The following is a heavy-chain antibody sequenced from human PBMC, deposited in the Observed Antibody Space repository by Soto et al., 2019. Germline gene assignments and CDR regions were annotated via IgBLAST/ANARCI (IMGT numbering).Heavy chain of an antibody. CDR1: GGTLRSYA. D-gene: IGHD3-22*01. CDR2: IIPIFGTA. CDR3: ARDLVLNSSGPWDAFDI. V-gene: IGHV1-69*01. J-gene: IGHJ3*02. Sequence: QVQLVQSGAEVKKPGSSVKVSCKASGGTLRSYAISWVRQAPGQGLEWMGGIIPIFGTANYAQKFQGRVTITADESTSKAYRELSSLRSEDTAVYYCARDLVLNSSGPWDAFDIWGQGTMVTVSS.